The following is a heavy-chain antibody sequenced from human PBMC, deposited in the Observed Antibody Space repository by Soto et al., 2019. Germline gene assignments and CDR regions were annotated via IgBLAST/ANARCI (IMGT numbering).Heavy chain of an antibody. D-gene: IGHD1-26*01. CDR3: AKACVGAPYYYYYYGMDV. V-gene: IGHV3-30*18. J-gene: IGHJ6*02. Sequence: PGGSLRLSCAASGFTFSSYGMHWVRQAPGKGLEWVAVISYDGSNKYYADSVKGRFTISRDNSKNTLYLQMNSLRAEDTAVYYCAKACVGAPYYYYYYGMDVWGQGTTVTVSS. CDR1: GFTFSSYG. CDR2: ISYDGSNK.